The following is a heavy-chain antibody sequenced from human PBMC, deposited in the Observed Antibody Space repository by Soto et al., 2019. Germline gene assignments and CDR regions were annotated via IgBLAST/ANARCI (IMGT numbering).Heavy chain of an antibody. CDR1: GDGFNSYA. CDR3: ARWASRCRDSNCYTALXF. D-gene: IGHD3-22*01. V-gene: IGHV1-69*13. CDR2: IIPGFGTG. Sequence: GASVKVSCKASGDGFNSYAISWVRQAPGQGLEWMGGIIPGFGTGNYAQNFQGRVSITADEFSNTAYMELSSLRSEDTAIYYCARWASRCRDSNCYTALXFWGQGTLVTVSS. J-gene: IGHJ4*02.